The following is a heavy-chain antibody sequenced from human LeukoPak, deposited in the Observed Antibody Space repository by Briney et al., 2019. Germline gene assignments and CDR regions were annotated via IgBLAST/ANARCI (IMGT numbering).Heavy chain of an antibody. V-gene: IGHV1-69*05. CDR1: GGTFSSYA. Sequence: PGASVKVPCKASGGTFSSYAISWVRQAPGQGLEWMGRIIPIFGTANYAQKFQGRVTITTDESTSTAYMELSSLRSEDTAVYYCARDYDYEVWFDPWGQGTLVTVSS. CDR2: IIPIFGTA. CDR3: ARDYDYEVWFDP. D-gene: IGHD3-16*01. J-gene: IGHJ5*02.